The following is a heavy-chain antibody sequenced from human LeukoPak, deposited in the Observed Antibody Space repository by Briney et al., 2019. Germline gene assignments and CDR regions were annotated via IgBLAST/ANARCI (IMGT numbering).Heavy chain of an antibody. CDR2: ISNSNGNT. Sequence: GGSLRLSCAASGFTFSSYAMSWVRQAPGKGLEWVSTISNSNGNTYYADSVKGRFTISRDNSKNTLYLQMISLTAQDTAMYYCARRAGAYSHPYDYWGQGTLVTVSS. CDR1: GFTFSSYA. J-gene: IGHJ4*02. D-gene: IGHD4/OR15-4a*01. CDR3: ARRAGAYSHPYDY. V-gene: IGHV3-23*01.